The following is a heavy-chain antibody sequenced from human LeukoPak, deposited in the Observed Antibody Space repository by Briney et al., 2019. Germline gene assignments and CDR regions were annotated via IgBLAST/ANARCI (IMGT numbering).Heavy chain of an antibody. CDR2: FDPEDGET. Sequence: ASVKVSCKVSGYTLTELSMHWVRQAPGKGLEWMRGFDPEDGETIYAQKFQGRVTMTEDTSTDTAYMELSSLRSEDTAVYYCATRKIVVVVAASGFDYWGQGTLVTVSS. V-gene: IGHV1-24*01. CDR1: GYTLTELS. D-gene: IGHD2-15*01. CDR3: ATRKIVVVVAASGFDY. J-gene: IGHJ4*02.